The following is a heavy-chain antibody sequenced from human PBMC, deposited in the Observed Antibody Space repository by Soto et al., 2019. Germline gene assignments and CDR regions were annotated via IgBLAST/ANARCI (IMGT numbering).Heavy chain of an antibody. CDR1: GFIFSDYG. CDR2: SISDSGGT. CDR3: ARHAGHCSGGDCSWFDP. J-gene: IGHJ5*02. Sequence: GGSMRLSCAAAGFIFSDYGRSWVCQATGKGLEWVSSISDSGGTSYSPSFQGQVTISADKSISTAYLQWSSLKASDTAMYYCARHAGHCSGGDCSWFDPWGQGTLVTVSS. D-gene: IGHD2-15*01. V-gene: IGHV5-51*01.